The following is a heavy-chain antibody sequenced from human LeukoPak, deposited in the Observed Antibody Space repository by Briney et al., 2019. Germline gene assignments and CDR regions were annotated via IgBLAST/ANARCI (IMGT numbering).Heavy chain of an antibody. D-gene: IGHD6-19*01. CDR1: GGTFSSYA. V-gene: IGHV1-69*04. J-gene: IGHJ4*02. CDR2: IIPILGIA. Sequence: ASVKVSCKASGGTFSSYAISWVRQAPGQGLEWMGRIIPILGIANYAQKFQGRVTITADKSTSTAYMELSSLRSEDTAVYYCARGRIAVAGAGLPFDYWGQGTLVTVSS. CDR3: ARGRIAVAGAGLPFDY.